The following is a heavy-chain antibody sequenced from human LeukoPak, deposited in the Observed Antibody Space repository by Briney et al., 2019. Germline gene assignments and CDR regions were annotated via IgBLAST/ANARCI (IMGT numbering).Heavy chain of an antibody. Sequence: KAGGSLRLSCAASGFTLTTYSMNWVRQAPGTGLEWVSSISGATSYISYADSVRGRFTISRDNAKNSLYLQMNSLRADDTAVYCCARDKIGYCSSTSCYYFDYWGQGTLVTVSS. D-gene: IGHD2-2*01. CDR1: GFTLTTYS. CDR2: ISGATSYI. J-gene: IGHJ4*02. CDR3: ARDKIGYCSSTSCYYFDY. V-gene: IGHV3-21*01.